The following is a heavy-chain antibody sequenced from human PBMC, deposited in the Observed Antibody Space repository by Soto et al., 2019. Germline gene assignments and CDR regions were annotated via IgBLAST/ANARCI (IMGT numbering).Heavy chain of an antibody. V-gene: IGHV3-66*01. CDR2: IYSGGST. D-gene: IGHD6-19*01. CDR3: ARWSSRWLKHIDY. Sequence: GGSLRLSCAASGFTVSSNYMSWVRQAPGKGLEWVSVIYSGGSTYYADSVKGRFTISRDNSKNTLYLQMNSLRAEDTAVYYCARWSSRWLKHIDYRGQGTPVTVSS. J-gene: IGHJ4*02. CDR1: GFTVSSNY.